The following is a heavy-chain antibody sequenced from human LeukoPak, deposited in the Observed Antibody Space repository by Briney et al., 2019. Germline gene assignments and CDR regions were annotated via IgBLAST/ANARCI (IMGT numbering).Heavy chain of an antibody. D-gene: IGHD3-10*01. CDR1: GGSISSYY. CDR3: AREFYYYGSGSHVYYFDY. V-gene: IGHV4-59*01. CDR2: IYYSGST. Sequence: SETLSLTCTVSGGSISSYYWSWIRQPPGKGLEWIGYIYYSGSTNYSPSLKSRVTISVDTSKNQFSLKLSSVTAADTAVYYCAREFYYYGSGSHVYYFDYWGQGTLVTVSS. J-gene: IGHJ4*02.